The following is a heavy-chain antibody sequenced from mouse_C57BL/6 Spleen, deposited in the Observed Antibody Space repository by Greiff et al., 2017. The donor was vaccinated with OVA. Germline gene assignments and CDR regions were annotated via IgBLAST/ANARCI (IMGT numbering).Heavy chain of an antibody. V-gene: IGHV14-1*01. D-gene: IGHD2-5*01. CDR3: TAYYSNYEGAMDY. Sequence: VQLQQSGAELVRPGASVKLSCTASGFNIKDYYMHWVKQRPEQGLEWIGRIDPEDGDTEYAPKFQGKATMTAATSSNTAYLQPSSLTSEDTDVYYSTAYYSNYEGAMDYWGQGTSVTVSS. CDR1: GFNIKDYY. J-gene: IGHJ4*01. CDR2: IDPEDGDT.